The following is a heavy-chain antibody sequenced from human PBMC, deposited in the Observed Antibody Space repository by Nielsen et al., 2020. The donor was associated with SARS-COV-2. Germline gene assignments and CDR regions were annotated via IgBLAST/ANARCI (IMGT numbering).Heavy chain of an antibody. D-gene: IGHD3-9*01. CDR2: ISSSSSYI. J-gene: IGHJ6*02. CDR1: GFTFSSYS. Sequence: LSLTCAASGFTFSSYSMNWVRQAPGKGLEWVSSISSSSSYIYYADSVKGRFTISRDNAKNSLYLQMNSLRAEDTAVYYCARLLRYFDWLLSDEYYYYYYGMDVWGQGTTVTVSS. V-gene: IGHV3-21*01. CDR3: ARLLRYFDWLLSDEYYYYYYGMDV.